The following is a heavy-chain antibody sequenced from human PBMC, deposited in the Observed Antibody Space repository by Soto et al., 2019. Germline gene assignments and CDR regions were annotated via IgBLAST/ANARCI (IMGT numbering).Heavy chain of an antibody. CDR2: ISAYNGNT. CDR3: ARDLALIAVAGSFDY. Sequence: ASVKVSCKASGYTFTSYGISWVRQAPGQGLEWMGWISAYNGNTNYAQKLQGRVTMTTDTSTSTAYMELRSLRSDDTAVYYCARDLALIAVAGSFDYWGQGTLVTLSS. J-gene: IGHJ4*02. D-gene: IGHD6-19*01. V-gene: IGHV1-18*01. CDR1: GYTFTSYG.